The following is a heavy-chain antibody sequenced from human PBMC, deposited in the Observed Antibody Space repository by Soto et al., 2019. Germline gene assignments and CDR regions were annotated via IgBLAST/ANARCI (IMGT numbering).Heavy chain of an antibody. Sequence: SETLSLTCTVSGGSISSYYWSWIRQPPGKGLEWIGYIYYSGSTNYNPSLKSRVTISVDTSKNQFSLKLSSVTAADTAVYYCARHFPEATYDYWGQGTLVTVSS. V-gene: IGHV4-59*08. J-gene: IGHJ4*02. CDR1: GGSISSYY. D-gene: IGHD5-12*01. CDR2: IYYSGST. CDR3: ARHFPEATYDY.